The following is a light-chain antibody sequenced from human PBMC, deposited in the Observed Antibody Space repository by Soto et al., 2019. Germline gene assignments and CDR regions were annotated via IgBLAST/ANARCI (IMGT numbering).Light chain of an antibody. CDR1: QDISNY. Sequence: DIQMTQSPSSLSATVGDRVTITCRASQDISNYLAWHQQKPGKVPKLLIYAASTLQPGVPSRFSGSGSGTDFTLTISSLQPEDVATSYCQKDNGAPPETFGPGTKVAIK. V-gene: IGKV1-27*01. CDR2: AAS. CDR3: QKDNGAPPET. J-gene: IGKJ3*01.